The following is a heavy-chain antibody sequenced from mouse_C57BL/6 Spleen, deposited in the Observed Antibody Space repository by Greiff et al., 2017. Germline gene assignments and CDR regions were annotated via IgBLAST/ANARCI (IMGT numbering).Heavy chain of an antibody. V-gene: IGHV1-22*01. CDR2: INPNNGGT. J-gene: IGHJ4*01. D-gene: IGHD2-4*01. CDR1: GYTFTDYN. CDR3: ARSSGYDYDEDYGDAMDY. Sequence: VQLQQSGPELVKPGASVKMSCKASGYTFTDYNMHWVKQSHGKSLEWIGYINPNNGGTSYNQKFKGKATLTVNKSSSTAYMELRSLTSEDSAVYYCARSSGYDYDEDYGDAMDYWGQGTSVTVSS.